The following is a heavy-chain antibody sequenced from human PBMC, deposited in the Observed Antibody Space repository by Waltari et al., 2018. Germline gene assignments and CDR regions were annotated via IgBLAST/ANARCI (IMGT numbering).Heavy chain of an antibody. J-gene: IGHJ4*02. D-gene: IGHD6-6*01. Sequence: QVQLVQSGAEVKKPGSSVKVSCKASGGTFSSYAISWVRQAPGQGLEWMGRIITIFGTANYAQKFQGRVTITADKSTSTAYMELSSLRSEDTAVYYCARDPDLRGYSSSKAVGIDYWGQGTLVTVSS. CDR3: ARDPDLRGYSSSKAVGIDY. CDR1: GGTFSSYA. CDR2: IITIFGTA. V-gene: IGHV1-69*08.